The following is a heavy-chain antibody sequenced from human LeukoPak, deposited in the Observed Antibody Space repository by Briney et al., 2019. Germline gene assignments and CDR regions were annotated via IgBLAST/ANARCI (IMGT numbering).Heavy chain of an antibody. CDR1: GGSISSYY. Sequence: PSETLSLTCTVSGGSISSYYWSWIRQPPGKGLEWIGYIYTSGSTNYNPSLKSRVTISVDTSKNQFSLKLSSVTAADTAVYYCARLGMYYDYVWGSYRHARAFDYWGQGTLVTVSS. V-gene: IGHV4-4*09. CDR3: ARLGMYYDYVWGSYRHARAFDY. D-gene: IGHD3-16*02. J-gene: IGHJ4*02. CDR2: IYTSGST.